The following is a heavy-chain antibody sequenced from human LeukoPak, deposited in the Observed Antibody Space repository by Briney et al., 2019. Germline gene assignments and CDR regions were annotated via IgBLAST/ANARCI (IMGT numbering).Heavy chain of an antibody. D-gene: IGHD3-10*01. CDR3: ARDSGSGSSF. Sequence: GGSLRLSCAASGFTFSSYGMHWVRQAPGKGLEWVAVISYDGSNKYYADSVKGRFTISRDNAKNSLYLQMNSLRAEDTAVYYCARDSGSGSSFWGQGTLVTVSS. CDR1: GFTFSSYG. V-gene: IGHV3-30*03. J-gene: IGHJ4*02. CDR2: ISYDGSNK.